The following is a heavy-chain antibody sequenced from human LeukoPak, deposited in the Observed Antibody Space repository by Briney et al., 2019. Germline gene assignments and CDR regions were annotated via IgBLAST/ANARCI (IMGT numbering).Heavy chain of an antibody. Sequence: ASVKVSCKASGYTFLSHDINWVRQATGQGLEWMGWMNPNSGNTGYAQKFQGRVTMTRNTSISTAYMELSSLRSEDTAVYYCARKGNDFWSLGGCWFDPWGQGTLVTVSS. D-gene: IGHD3-3*01. V-gene: IGHV1-8*01. CDR3: ARKGNDFWSLGGCWFDP. CDR1: GYTFLSHD. CDR2: MNPNSGNT. J-gene: IGHJ5*02.